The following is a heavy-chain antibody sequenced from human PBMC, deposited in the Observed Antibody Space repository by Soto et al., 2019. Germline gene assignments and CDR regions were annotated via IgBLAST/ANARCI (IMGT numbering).Heavy chain of an antibody. D-gene: IGHD1-7*01. Sequence: EVQLLESGGGLVQPGGSLRLSCAASGFTFSSYAMSWVRQAPGRGLEWVSSISGSGDSTYYADSVKGRFTISRDNSKNMLYLELNSLRAEDTALYYCARDMLASGVIEGTVYWGQGTLVTVSS. CDR3: ARDMLASGVIEGTVY. CDR1: GFTFSSYA. CDR2: ISGSGDST. V-gene: IGHV3-23*01. J-gene: IGHJ4*02.